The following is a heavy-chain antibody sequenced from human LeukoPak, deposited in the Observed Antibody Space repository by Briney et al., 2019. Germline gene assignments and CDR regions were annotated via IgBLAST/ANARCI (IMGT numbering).Heavy chain of an antibody. J-gene: IGHJ4*02. CDR3: ARAAVATYYYDSSGYYYDY. V-gene: IGHV1-69*04. CDR2: IIPILGIA. CDR1: GGTFSSYA. D-gene: IGHD3-22*01. Sequence: GASVKVSCKASGGTFSSYAISWVRQAPGQGLEWVGRIIPILGIANYAQKFQGRVTITADKPTSTAYMELSSLRSEDTAVYYCARAAVATYYYDSSGYYYDYWGQGTLVTVSS.